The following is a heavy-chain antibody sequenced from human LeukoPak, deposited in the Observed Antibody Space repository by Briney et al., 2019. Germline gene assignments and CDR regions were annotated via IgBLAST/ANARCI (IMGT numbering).Heavy chain of an antibody. J-gene: IGHJ4*02. CDR3: ATVVTDFDY. D-gene: IGHD4-23*01. CDR2: INLDGSQK. Sequence: GGSLRLSCAASGFIFTNYFMSWVRQAPGKGPEWVANINLDGSQKYYVDSVKGRFTISRDNSKDTLYLQMNSLRAEDTAVYYCATVVTDFDYWGQGTLVTVSS. V-gene: IGHV3-7*01. CDR1: GFIFTNYF.